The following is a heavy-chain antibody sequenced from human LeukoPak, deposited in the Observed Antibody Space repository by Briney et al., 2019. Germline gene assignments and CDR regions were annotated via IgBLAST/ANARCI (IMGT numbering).Heavy chain of an antibody. J-gene: IGHJ1*01. V-gene: IGHV3-21*06. CDR3: ARDAYCNGGSCYSKYFQH. CDR2: ISSSSSYI. D-gene: IGHD2-15*01. CDR1: GFTFSSYA. Sequence: GGSLRLSCAASGFTFSSYAMHWVRQAPGKGLEWVSSISSSSSYIYYADSVKGRFTISRDNAKNSLYLQMNSLRAEDTAIYYCARDAYCNGGSCYSKYFQHWGQGTLVTVSS.